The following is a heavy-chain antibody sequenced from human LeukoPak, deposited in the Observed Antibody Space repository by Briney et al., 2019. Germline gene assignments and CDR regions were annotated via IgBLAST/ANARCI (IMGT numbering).Heavy chain of an antibody. J-gene: IGHJ4*02. V-gene: IGHV3-9*01. CDR1: GFTFADYA. CDR2: ISWNSGSI. Sequence: PLGCPRLSCAASGFTFADYAMHWVRQAPGKGLEWVSGISWNSGSIGYADSVEARFTISRDNAKNSLYLQMNSLRAEDTALYYCAKPHRTYYYGSGSFPDWGQGTLVTVSS. CDR3: AKPHRTYYYGSGSFPD. D-gene: IGHD3-10*01.